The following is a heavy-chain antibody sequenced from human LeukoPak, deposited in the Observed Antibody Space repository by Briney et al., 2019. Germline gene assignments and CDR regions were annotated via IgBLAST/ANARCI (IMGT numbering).Heavy chain of an antibody. CDR1: GGSISSYY. CDR3: ARLPAPAAGNYYFDY. Sequence: SETLSLTCTVSGGSISSYYWSWIRQHPGKGLEWIGYIYYSGSTYYNPSLKSRVTISVDTSKNQFSLKLSSVTAADTAVYYCARLPAPAAGNYYFDYWGQGTLVTVSS. V-gene: IGHV4-59*06. D-gene: IGHD6-13*01. CDR2: IYYSGST. J-gene: IGHJ4*02.